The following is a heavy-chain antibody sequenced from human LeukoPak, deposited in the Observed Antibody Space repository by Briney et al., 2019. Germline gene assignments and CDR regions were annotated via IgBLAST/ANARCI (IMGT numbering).Heavy chain of an antibody. Sequence: ASVKVSCKASGYTFTSYGISWVRQAPGQGLEWMGWISAYNGNTNYAQKLQGRVPMTTDTSTSTAYMELRSLRSDDTAVYYCARDSCSGGSCLSYFDYWGQGTLVTVSS. CDR3: ARDSCSGGSCLSYFDY. CDR1: GYTFTSYG. CDR2: ISAYNGNT. V-gene: IGHV1-18*01. J-gene: IGHJ4*02. D-gene: IGHD2-15*01.